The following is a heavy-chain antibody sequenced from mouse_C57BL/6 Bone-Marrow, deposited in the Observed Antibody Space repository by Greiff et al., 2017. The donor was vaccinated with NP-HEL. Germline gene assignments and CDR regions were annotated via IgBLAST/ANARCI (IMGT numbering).Heavy chain of an antibody. CDR2: INPNYGTT. Sequence: EVQLHQSGPELVKPGASVKISCKASGYSFTDYNMNWVKQSNGKSLEWIGVINPNYGTTSYNQKFKGKATVTVDQSSSTAYMQLNSLTSEDSAVYYCAREGTVVARGAMDYWGQGTAVTVSS. CDR3: AREGTVVARGAMDY. J-gene: IGHJ4*01. CDR1: GYSFTDYN. D-gene: IGHD1-1*01. V-gene: IGHV1-39*01.